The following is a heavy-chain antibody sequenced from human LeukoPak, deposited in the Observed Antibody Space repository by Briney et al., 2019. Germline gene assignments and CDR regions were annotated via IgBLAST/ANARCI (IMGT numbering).Heavy chain of an antibody. V-gene: IGHV4-31*03. CDR3: ARHSNYYGSGNIDY. D-gene: IGHD3-10*01. Sequence: PSQTLSLTCTVSGGSISSGGYYWSWIRQHPGKGLEWIGYIYYSGSTYYNPSLKSRVTISVDTSKNQFSLKLSSVTAADTAVYYCARHSNYYGSGNIDYWGQGTLVTVSS. J-gene: IGHJ4*02. CDR1: GGSISSGGYY. CDR2: IYYSGST.